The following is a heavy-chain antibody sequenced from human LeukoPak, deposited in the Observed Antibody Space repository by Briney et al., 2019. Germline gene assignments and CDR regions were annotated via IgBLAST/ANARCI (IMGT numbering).Heavy chain of an antibody. Sequence: GGSLRLSCAASGFTFSNYEMNWVRQAPGKGLEWASYISSSGNVIYYADSVKGRFTISRDNAKNSLYLQMNSLRAEDTALYYCARARGEVVRVLDYWGQGTLVTVSS. V-gene: IGHV3-48*03. CDR3: ARARGEVVRVLDY. CDR2: ISSSGNVI. J-gene: IGHJ4*02. CDR1: GFTFSNYE. D-gene: IGHD4-23*01.